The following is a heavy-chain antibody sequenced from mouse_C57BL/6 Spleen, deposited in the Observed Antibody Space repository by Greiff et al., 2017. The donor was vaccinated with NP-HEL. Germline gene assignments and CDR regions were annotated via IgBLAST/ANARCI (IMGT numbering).Heavy chain of an antibody. Sequence: VQLQQSGPGLVKPSQSLSLTCSVTGYSITSGYYWNWIRQFPGNKLEWMGYISYDGSNNYNPSLKNRISITRDTSKNQFFLKLNSVTTEDTATYYCARDAYYTPYYYAMDYWGQGTSVTVSS. CDR3: ARDAYYTPYYYAMDY. V-gene: IGHV3-6*01. J-gene: IGHJ4*01. CDR1: GYSITSGYY. D-gene: IGHD2-12*01. CDR2: ISYDGSN.